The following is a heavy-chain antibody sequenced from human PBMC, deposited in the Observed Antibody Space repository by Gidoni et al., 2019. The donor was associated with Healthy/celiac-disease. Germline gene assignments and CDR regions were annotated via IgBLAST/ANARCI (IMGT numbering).Heavy chain of an antibody. D-gene: IGHD3-9*01. CDR3: AREDYDILTGYSK. J-gene: IGHJ4*02. V-gene: IGHV3-74*01. Sequence: ISRDNAKNTLYLQMNSLRAEDTAVYYCAREDYDILTGYSKWGQGTLVTVSS.